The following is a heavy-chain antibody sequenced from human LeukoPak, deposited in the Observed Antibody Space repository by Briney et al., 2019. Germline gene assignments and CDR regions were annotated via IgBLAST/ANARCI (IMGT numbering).Heavy chain of an antibody. V-gene: IGHV3-33*03. Sequence: AGGTLRLSCAASGFTISTYGMHWVRQAPGQGLEWVAVIWYDGSNKYYADSVKGRFTISRDNAKNTLYLQMNSLRAEDTAVYYCAKDDRVVAGNSFDNWGQGTLVTVSS. CDR3: AKDDRVVAGNSFDN. J-gene: IGHJ4*02. D-gene: IGHD6-19*01. CDR2: IWYDGSNK. CDR1: GFTISTYG.